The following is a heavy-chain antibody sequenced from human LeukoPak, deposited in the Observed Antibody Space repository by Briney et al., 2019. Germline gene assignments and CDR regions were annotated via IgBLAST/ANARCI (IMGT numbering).Heavy chain of an antibody. V-gene: IGHV3-53*01. CDR3: GRDVRY. CDR1: GFSVSSTY. J-gene: IGHJ4*02. Sequence: GGSLRLSCAASGFSVSSTYMSWVRRAPGKGLEWVSVIYSTGSTYNADSVKGRFTISRDSPKNTVYLQMNSLRADDTAVYYCGRDVRYWGQGTLVTVSS. CDR2: IYSTGST.